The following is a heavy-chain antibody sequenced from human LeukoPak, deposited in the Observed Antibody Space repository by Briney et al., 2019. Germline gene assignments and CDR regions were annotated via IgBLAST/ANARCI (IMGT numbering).Heavy chain of an antibody. D-gene: IGHD5-12*01. V-gene: IGHV3-9*03. CDR1: GFTFSSYA. J-gene: IGHJ4*02. Sequence: GGSLRLSCAASGFTFSSYAMHWVRQAPGKGLEWVSGISWNSGSIGYADSVKGRFTISRDNAKNSLYLQMNSLRAEDMALYYCAKDRSPLVATLFDYWGQGTPVTVSS. CDR2: ISWNSGSI. CDR3: AKDRSPLVATLFDY.